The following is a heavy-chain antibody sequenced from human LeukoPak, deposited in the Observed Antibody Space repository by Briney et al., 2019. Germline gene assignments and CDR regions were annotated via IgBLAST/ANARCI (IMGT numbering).Heavy chain of an antibody. V-gene: IGHV3-21*01. D-gene: IGHD3-16*01. CDR1: GFTFSSYS. CDR2: ISSSSSYI. CDR3: ATGGPGGFDY. Sequence: PEGSLRLSCAASGFTFSSYSMNWVRQAPGKGLEWVSSISSSSSYIYYADSVKGRFTISRDNAKNSLYLQMNSLRAEDTAVYYCATGGPGGFDYWGQGTLVTVSS. J-gene: IGHJ4*02.